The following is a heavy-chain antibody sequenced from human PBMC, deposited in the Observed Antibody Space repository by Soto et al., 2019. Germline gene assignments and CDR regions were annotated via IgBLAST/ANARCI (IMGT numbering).Heavy chain of an antibody. V-gene: IGHV4-39*01. D-gene: IGHD3-9*01. J-gene: IGHJ4*02. CDR2: IYYRGKA. CDR1: DDSINSDKYY. Sequence: QLQLQESGPGLVKPSETLSLTCSVSDDSINSDKYYWGWIRQPPGKGLEWIGSIYYRGKAYYNPPLQTRATISLDKSKCQFSLKRNPVTAAVSAVYFCARLEGLATTAYYFDFWGPGALVTVSS. CDR3: ARLEGLATTAYYFDF.